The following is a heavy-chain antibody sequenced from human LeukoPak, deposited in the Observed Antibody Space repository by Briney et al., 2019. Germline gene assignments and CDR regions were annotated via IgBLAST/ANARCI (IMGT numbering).Heavy chain of an antibody. Sequence: GGSLRLSCAASGFTFSSYSMNWVRQAPGKGLEWVSCISSTSSYIYYADSVKGRFTISRDNTKNSLYLHMNSLRAEDKAGYYLARDRRGYSYALDYWGQGTLITVSS. CDR1: GFTFSSYS. J-gene: IGHJ4*02. CDR2: ISSTSSYI. V-gene: IGHV3-21*01. CDR3: ARDRRGYSYALDY. D-gene: IGHD5-18*01.